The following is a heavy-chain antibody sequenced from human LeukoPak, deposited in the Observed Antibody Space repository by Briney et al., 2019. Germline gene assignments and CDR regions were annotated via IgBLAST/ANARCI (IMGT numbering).Heavy chain of an antibody. J-gene: IGHJ4*02. CDR3: ARPRDRGYSYGYLPTSDY. CDR1: GFTFSSYA. V-gene: IGHV3-23*01. D-gene: IGHD5-18*01. Sequence: HPGGSLRLSCAASGFTFSSYAMSWVRQAPGKGLEWVSAISGSGGSTYYADSVKGRFTISRDNSKNTLYLQMNSLRAEDTAVYYCARPRDRGYSYGYLPTSDYWGQGTLVTVSS. CDR2: ISGSGGST.